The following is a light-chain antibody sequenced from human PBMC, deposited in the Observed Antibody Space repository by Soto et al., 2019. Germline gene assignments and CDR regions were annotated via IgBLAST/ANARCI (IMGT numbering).Light chain of an antibody. J-gene: IGKJ4*01. V-gene: IGKV4-1*01. Sequence: DIVLTQSQDSLAVSLVESATINFKSIQSILHSSNSMRYLAWDQQKPGQPPKRLIYWASVRQSGVPDRFSGSGSATDFTLTISSLQAEDVAVYYCQHYFTTPISFGGGTKVDIK. CDR1: QSILHSSNSMRY. CDR2: WAS. CDR3: QHYFTTPIS.